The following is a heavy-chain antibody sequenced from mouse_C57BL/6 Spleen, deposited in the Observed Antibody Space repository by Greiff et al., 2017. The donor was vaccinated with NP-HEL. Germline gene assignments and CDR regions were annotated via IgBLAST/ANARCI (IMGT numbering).Heavy chain of an antibody. D-gene: IGHD2-3*01. Sequence: QVTLKESGPGILQSSQTLSLTCSFSGFSLSTSGMGVSWIRQPSGKGLEWLAHIYWDDDKRYNPSLKRRLTISKDTSRNQVFLKITSVDTADTATYYCARKRVDGYWDYAMDYWGQGTSVTVSS. V-gene: IGHV8-12*01. J-gene: IGHJ4*01. CDR3: ARKRVDGYWDYAMDY. CDR2: IYWDDDK. CDR1: GFSLSTSGMG.